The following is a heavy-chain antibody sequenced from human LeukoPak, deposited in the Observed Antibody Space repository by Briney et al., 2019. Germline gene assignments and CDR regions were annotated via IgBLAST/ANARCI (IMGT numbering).Heavy chain of an antibody. V-gene: IGHV4-30-4*01. J-gene: IGHJ6*02. CDR3: ARVHYDILTGYSHYGTDV. CDR1: GGSISSGDYY. Sequence: SETLSLTCTVSGGSISSGDYYWSWIRQPPGKGLEWIGYIYYSGSTYYNPSLKSRVTISVDTSKNQFSLKLSSVTAADTAVYYCARVHYDILTGYSHYGTDVWGQGTTVTVSS. CDR2: IYYSGST. D-gene: IGHD3-9*01.